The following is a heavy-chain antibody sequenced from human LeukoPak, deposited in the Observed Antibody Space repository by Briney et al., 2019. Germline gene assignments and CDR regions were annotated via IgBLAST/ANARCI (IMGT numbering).Heavy chain of an antibody. J-gene: IGHJ4*02. CDR3: ANRHYHGSGHFDY. Sequence: GGSLRLSCAASGFTFSSYAMSWVRQAPGKGLEWVSAISGSGGSTYYADSVKGRFTISRDNSKDTLYLQMKSLRAEDTAVYYCANRHYHGSGHFDYWGQGTLVTVSS. V-gene: IGHV3-23*01. D-gene: IGHD3-22*01. CDR1: GFTFSSYA. CDR2: ISGSGGST.